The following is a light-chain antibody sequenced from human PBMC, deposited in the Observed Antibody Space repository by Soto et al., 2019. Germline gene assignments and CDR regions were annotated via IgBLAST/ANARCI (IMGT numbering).Light chain of an antibody. V-gene: IGKV3-20*01. CDR1: HSVSSSY. CDR2: GAS. CDR3: QQYGSAPPYT. Sequence: EIVLTQSPGTLSLSPGERATISCRASHSVSSSYLAWYQQKPGQAPRLLIYGASSRATGIPDRFSGSGSGKYFTLTISRLEPEDFAVYYCQQYGSAPPYTFGQGTKLEIK. J-gene: IGKJ2*01.